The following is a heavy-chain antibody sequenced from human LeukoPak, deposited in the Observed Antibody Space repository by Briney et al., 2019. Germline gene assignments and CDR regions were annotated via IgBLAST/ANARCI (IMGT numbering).Heavy chain of an antibody. J-gene: IGHJ4*02. CDR3: ARFGHYDFWSGYPPPFDY. CDR1: GYTFTGYY. Sequence: ASVKVSCKASGYTFTGYYMHWVRQAPGQGLEWKGWINPNSGGTNYAQKFQGRVTMTRDTSISTAYMELSRLRSDDTAVYYCARFGHYDFWSGYPPPFDYWGQGTLVTVSS. CDR2: INPNSGGT. V-gene: IGHV1-2*02. D-gene: IGHD3-3*01.